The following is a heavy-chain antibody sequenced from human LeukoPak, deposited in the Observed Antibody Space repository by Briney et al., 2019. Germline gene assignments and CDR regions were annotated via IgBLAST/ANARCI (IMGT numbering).Heavy chain of an antibody. CDR1: GGSISSYY. CDR2: IYISGST. J-gene: IGHJ4*02. CDR3: ARDRHRRHYYDSSLHPPLDY. Sequence: SETLSLTCTVSGGSISSYYWSWIRQPAGKGLEWIGRIYISGSTNYNPSLKSRVTMSVDTSKNQFSLKLSSVTAADTAVYYCARDRHRRHYYDSSLHPPLDYWGQGTLVTVSS. D-gene: IGHD3-22*01. V-gene: IGHV4-4*07.